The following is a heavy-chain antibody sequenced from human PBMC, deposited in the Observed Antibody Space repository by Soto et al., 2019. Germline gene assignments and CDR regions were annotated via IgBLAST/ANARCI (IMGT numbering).Heavy chain of an antibody. CDR2: INSDGSST. CDR3: ARGHNSNDFWSGYYTQAPDY. D-gene: IGHD3-3*01. Sequence: SLRLSCAASGFTFSSYWMHWVRQAPGKGLVWVSRINSDGSSTSYADSVKGRFTISRDNAKNTLYLQMNSLRAEDTAVYYCARGHNSNDFWSGYYTQAPDYWGQGTLVTVSS. J-gene: IGHJ4*02. V-gene: IGHV3-74*01. CDR1: GFTFSSYW.